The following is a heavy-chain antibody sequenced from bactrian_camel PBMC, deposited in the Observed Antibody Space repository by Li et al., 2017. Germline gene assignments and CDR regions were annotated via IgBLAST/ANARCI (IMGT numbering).Heavy chain of an antibody. V-gene: IGHV3S53*01. Sequence: HVQLVESGGGSVQAGGSLKLSCAASGYTASRYCMGWFRQYPGKPREAVARIDRGGTTTYADSVKGRFTISQDNAKDSLYLQMNKLKPEDTALYYCAARSHPTCGIQVLRYVMFGYWGQGTQVTVS. CDR2: IDRGGTT. CDR3: AARSHPTCGIQVLRYVMFGY. CDR1: GYTASRYC. J-gene: IGHJ6*01. D-gene: IGHD5*01.